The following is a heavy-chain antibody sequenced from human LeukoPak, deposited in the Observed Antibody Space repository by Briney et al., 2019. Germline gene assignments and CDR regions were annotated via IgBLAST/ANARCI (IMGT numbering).Heavy chain of an antibody. D-gene: IGHD6-13*01. V-gene: IGHV4-31*03. CDR2: IYYSGST. J-gene: IGHJ4*02. Sequence: PSQTLSLTCTVSGGSIRSGGYYWSWIRQHPGKGLEWIGYIYYSGSTYYNPSLKSRVTISVDTSKNQFSLKLSSVTAADTAVYYCARSSSSWYSPIDYWGQGTLVTVPS. CDR3: ARSSSSWYSPIDY. CDR1: GGSIRSGGYY.